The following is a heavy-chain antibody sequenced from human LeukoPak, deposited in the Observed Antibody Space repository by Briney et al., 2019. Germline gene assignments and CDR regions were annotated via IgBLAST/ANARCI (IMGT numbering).Heavy chain of an antibody. J-gene: IGHJ4*02. CDR3: ARGLQEMATLKGFDS. D-gene: IGHD5-24*01. Sequence: SETLSLTCTVSGDSVSSPNSYWTWIRQPAGKGLEWIGRIYSKGATNYNPSLKSRITISLDTSKNQPSLQLISVTAADTAVYYCARGLQEMATLKGFDSWGQGTLVTVSS. CDR1: GDSVSSPNSY. CDR2: IYSKGAT. V-gene: IGHV4-61*02.